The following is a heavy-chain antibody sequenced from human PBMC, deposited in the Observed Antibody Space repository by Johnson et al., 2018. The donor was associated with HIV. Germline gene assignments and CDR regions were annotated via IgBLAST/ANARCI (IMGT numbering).Heavy chain of an antibody. Sequence: VQLVESGGGLVKPGGSLRLSCAASGFTFSDYYMSWIRQAPGKGLEWVSGINWNGGSTGYADSVKGRFTISRDNAKNSLYLQMNSLRAEDTALYYCARSFRTIAARPDAFDIWGQGTMVTVSS. J-gene: IGHJ3*02. D-gene: IGHD6-6*01. CDR3: ARSFRTIAARPDAFDI. CDR2: INWNGGST. V-gene: IGHV3-20*04. CDR1: GFTFSDYY.